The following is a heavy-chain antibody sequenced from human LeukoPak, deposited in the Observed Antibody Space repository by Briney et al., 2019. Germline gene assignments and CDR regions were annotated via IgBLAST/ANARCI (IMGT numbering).Heavy chain of an antibody. J-gene: IGHJ4*02. CDR1: GGSISSYY. CDR3: ARHRIAAAGTYFDY. Sequence: SETLSLTCTVSGGSISSYYWGWIRQPPGKGLEWIGSIYYSGSTYYNPSLKSRVTISVDTSKNQFSLKLSSVTAADTAMYYCARHRIAAAGTYFDYWGQGTLVTVSS. D-gene: IGHD6-13*01. V-gene: IGHV4-59*08. CDR2: IYYSGST.